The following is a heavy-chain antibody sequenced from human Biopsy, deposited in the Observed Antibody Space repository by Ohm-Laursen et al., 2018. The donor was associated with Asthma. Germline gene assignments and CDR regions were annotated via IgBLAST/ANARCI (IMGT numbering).Heavy chain of an antibody. V-gene: IGHV4-34*01. CDR2: IDQSGYT. CDR1: GGYLTGHY. CDR3: ARAAITGIRGWFDP. Sequence: GTLSLTCTVYGGYLTGHYWNWIRQPPGKGLEWIGEIDQSGYTNYNPSLKSRVTISTDTSKNQFHLNLSSVTAADTAVYFCARAAITGIRGWFDPWGQGTQVTVSS. D-gene: IGHD1-20*01. J-gene: IGHJ5*02.